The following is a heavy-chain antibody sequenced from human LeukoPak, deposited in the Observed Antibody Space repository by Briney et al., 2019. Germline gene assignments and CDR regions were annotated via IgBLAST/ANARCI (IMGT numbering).Heavy chain of an antibody. J-gene: IGHJ5*02. V-gene: IGHV4-61*01. CDR3: AGPNWFDP. CDR2: IYYSGST. Sequence: SETLSLTCTVSGGSISSSSYYWSWIRQPPGKGLEWIGYIYYSGSTNYNPSLKSRVTISVDTSKNQFSLKLSSVTAADTAVYYCAGPNWFDPWGQGTLVTVSS. CDR1: GGSISSSSYY.